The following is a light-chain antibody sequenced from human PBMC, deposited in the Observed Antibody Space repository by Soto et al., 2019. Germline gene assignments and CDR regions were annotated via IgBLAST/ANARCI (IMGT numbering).Light chain of an antibody. J-gene: IGLJ2*01. CDR1: GSDVGGYNY. CDR3: SSYTRGNTQV. CDR2: DVS. V-gene: IGLV2-14*01. Sequence: QSVLTQPASVSGSPGQSITISCTGTGSDVGGYNYVSWYQQHPGKAPKLMIYDVSNRPSGVSNRFSGSKSGNTASLTISGLQSEDEANYDSSSYTRGNTQVFGGGTKLTVL.